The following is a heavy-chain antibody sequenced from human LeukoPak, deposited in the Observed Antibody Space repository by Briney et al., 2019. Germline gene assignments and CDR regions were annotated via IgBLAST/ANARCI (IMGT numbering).Heavy chain of an antibody. Sequence: SETLSLTCTVSGGSISSYYWSWLRQPPGKGLEGIGYIYYSGSTNYNPSLTSRVTISVDTSKNQFSLKLSSVTAADTAVYYRASAQLLWFGESPGWFDPWGQGTLVTVSS. V-gene: IGHV4-59*01. D-gene: IGHD3-10*01. J-gene: IGHJ5*02. CDR2: IYYSGST. CDR3: ASAQLLWFGESPGWFDP. CDR1: GGSISSYY.